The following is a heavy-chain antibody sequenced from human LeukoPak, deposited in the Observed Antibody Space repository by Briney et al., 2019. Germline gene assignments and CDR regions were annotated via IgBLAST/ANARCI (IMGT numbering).Heavy chain of an antibody. J-gene: IGHJ4*02. V-gene: IGHV3-30-3*02. D-gene: IGHD5-18*01. CDR3: AKISGYTYGTDYFDY. Sequence: GRSLRLSCAASGFTFSTYAMHWVRQAPGKGLEWVAVISSDRSNKYYADSVKGRFTISRDNSKNTLYLQMNSLRAEDTAVYYCAKISGYTYGTDYFDYWGQGTLVTVSS. CDR2: ISSDRSNK. CDR1: GFTFSTYA.